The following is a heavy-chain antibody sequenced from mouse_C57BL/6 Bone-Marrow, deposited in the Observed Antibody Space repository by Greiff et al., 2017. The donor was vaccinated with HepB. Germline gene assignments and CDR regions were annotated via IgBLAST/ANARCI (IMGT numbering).Heavy chain of an antibody. CDR1: GFSFNTYA. CDR3: VRQRGRSNYVYAMDY. V-gene: IGHV10-1*01. D-gene: IGHD2-5*01. J-gene: IGHJ4*01. Sequence: EVKLMESGGGLVQPKGSLKLSCAASGFSFNTYAMNWVRQAPGKGLEWVARIRSKSNNYATYYADSVKDRFTISRDDSESMLYLQMNNLKTEDTAMYYCVRQRGRSNYVYAMDYWGQGTSVTVSS. CDR2: IRSKSNNYAT.